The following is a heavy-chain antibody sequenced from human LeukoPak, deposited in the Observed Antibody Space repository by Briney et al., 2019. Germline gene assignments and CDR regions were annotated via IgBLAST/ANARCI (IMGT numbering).Heavy chain of an antibody. Sequence: PGGSLRLSCAASGFTFTSYSMNWVRQAPGKGLEWVSYISTSSSTICYADSVKGRFTISRDNAKNSLYLQMNSLRAEDTAVYYCARGLYGDYTGVDYWGQGTQVTVSS. CDR3: ARGLYGDYTGVDY. CDR2: ISTSSSTI. D-gene: IGHD4-17*01. CDR1: GFTFTSYS. J-gene: IGHJ4*02. V-gene: IGHV3-48*01.